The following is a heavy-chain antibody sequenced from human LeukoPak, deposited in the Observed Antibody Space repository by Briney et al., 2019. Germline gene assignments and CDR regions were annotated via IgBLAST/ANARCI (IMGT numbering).Heavy chain of an antibody. V-gene: IGHV3-48*04. Sequence: GGSLRLSGAASGFTFSSYSMNWVRQAPGKGLEWVSYISSSGHVIQYADSVKGRFTISRDNAKNSLYMQMNSLTAEDTAVYYCARETGSGSFFNYWGQGTLVPVSS. CDR2: ISSSGHVI. CDR3: ARETGSGSFFNY. D-gene: IGHD3-10*01. J-gene: IGHJ4*02. CDR1: GFTFSSYS.